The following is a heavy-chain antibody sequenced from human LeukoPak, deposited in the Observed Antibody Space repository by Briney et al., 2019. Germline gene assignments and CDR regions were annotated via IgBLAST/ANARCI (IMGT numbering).Heavy chain of an antibody. CDR2: ISSSSSYI. J-gene: IGHJ4*02. D-gene: IGHD3-16*01. CDR3: ALGGTFDY. V-gene: IGHV3-21*01. Sequence: GGSLRLSCAASGFTFSSCSMNWVRQAPGKGLEWVSSISSSSSYIYYADSVKGRFTISRDNAKNSPYLQMNSLRAEDTAVYYCALGGTFDYWGQGTLVTVSS. CDR1: GFTFSSCS.